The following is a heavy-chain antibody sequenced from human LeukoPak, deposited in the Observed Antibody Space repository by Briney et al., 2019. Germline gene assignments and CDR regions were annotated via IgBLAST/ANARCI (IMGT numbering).Heavy chain of an antibody. CDR1: GFTFSSYG. D-gene: IGHD2-2*01. J-gene: IGHJ4*02. CDR3: AKDLRIKTYQPLLYFDY. CDR2: ISYDGSNK. Sequence: GGSLRLSCAASGFTFSSYGMHWVRQAPGKGLEWVAVISYDGSNKYYADSVKGRFTISRDNSKNTLYLQMNSLRAEDTAVYYCAKDLRIKTYQPLLYFDYWGQGTLVTVSS. V-gene: IGHV3-30*18.